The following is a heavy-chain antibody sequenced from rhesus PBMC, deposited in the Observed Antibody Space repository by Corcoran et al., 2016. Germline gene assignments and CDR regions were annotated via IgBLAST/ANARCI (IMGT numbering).Heavy chain of an antibody. CDR3: ARRGPGYCSGGVCYNFDY. CDR1: GFSPSTSGLG. J-gene: IGHJ4*01. D-gene: IGHD2-8*01. V-gene: IGHV2-1*01. Sequence: QVTLKESGPALVKPTQTLTLTCTFSGFSPSTSGLGVGWIRQPSRRPPDWLAHIYWNDDKYYRKSLKSRLTISKDTSKNQVVLTMTNMDPVDTATYYGARRGPGYCSGGVCYNFDYWGQGVLVTVSS. CDR2: IYWNDDK.